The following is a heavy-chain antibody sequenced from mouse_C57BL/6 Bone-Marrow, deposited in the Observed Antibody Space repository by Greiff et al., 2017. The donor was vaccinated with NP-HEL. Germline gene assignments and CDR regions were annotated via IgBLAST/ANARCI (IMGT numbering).Heavy chain of an antibody. D-gene: IGHD2-1*01. CDR3: AHRGGGNYGFAWFAY. Sequence: EVQGVESGAELVKPGASVKLSCTASGFNIKDYYMHCVKQRTEQGLEWIGRIDPEDGETKYAPKFQGKATITADTSSNTAYLQLSSLTSEDTAVYYCAHRGGGNYGFAWFAYWGQGTLVTVSA. CDR2: IDPEDGET. V-gene: IGHV14-2*01. J-gene: IGHJ3*01. CDR1: GFNIKDYY.